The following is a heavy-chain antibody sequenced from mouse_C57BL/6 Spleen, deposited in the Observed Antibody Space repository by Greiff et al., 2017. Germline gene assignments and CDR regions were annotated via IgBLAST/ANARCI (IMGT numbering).Heavy chain of an antibody. J-gene: IGHJ3*01. D-gene: IGHD2-1*01. V-gene: IGHV5-9-1*02. CDR1: GFTFSSYA. Sequence: EVKLMESGEGLVKPGGSLKLSCAASGFTFSSYAMSWVRQTPEKRLEWVAYISSGGDYIDYADTVKGRSTISRDNARNTLYLQMSSLKSEDTAMYYCTRGDGNWFAYWGQGTLVTVSA. CDR3: TRGDGNWFAY. CDR2: ISSGGDYI.